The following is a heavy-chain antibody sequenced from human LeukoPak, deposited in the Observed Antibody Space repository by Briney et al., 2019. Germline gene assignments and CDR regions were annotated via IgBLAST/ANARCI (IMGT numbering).Heavy chain of an antibody. Sequence: SQTLSLTCTVSGGSISSGGYYWSWIRQHPGKGLEWIGYIYYSGSTYYNPSLKSRVTISVDTSKNQFSLKLSSVTAADTAVYYCASSDILTGYYPYWGQGTLVTVSS. CDR3: ASSDILTGYYPY. CDR2: IYYSGST. J-gene: IGHJ4*02. D-gene: IGHD3-9*01. V-gene: IGHV4-31*03. CDR1: GGSISSGGYY.